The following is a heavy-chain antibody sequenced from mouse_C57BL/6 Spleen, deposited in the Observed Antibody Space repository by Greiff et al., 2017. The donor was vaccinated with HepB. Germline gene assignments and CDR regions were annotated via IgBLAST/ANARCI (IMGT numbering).Heavy chain of an antibody. CDR1: GYTFTDYN. V-gene: IGHV1-22*01. D-gene: IGHD1-1*01. J-gene: IGHJ1*03. CDR2: INPNNGGT. CDR3: ARWGTTVVDV. Sequence: EVQLQESGPELVKPGASVKMSCKASGYTFTDYNMHWVKQSHGKSLEWIGYINPNNGGTSYNQKFKGKATLTVNKSSSTAYMELRSLTSEDSAVYYCARWGTTVVDVWGTGTTVTVSS.